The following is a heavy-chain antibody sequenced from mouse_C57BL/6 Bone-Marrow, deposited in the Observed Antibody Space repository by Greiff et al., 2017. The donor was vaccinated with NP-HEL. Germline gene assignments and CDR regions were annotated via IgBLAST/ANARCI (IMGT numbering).Heavy chain of an antibody. V-gene: IGHV1-72*01. CDR1: GYTFTSYW. CDR2: IDPNSGGT. Sequence: QVQLQQPGAELVKPGASVKLSCKASGYTFTSYWMHWVKQRPGRGLEWIGRIDPNSGGTKYNEKFKSKATLTVDKPSSTAYMQLSSLTSEDSAVYYGARYGAFITTVVATNYFDDWGQGTTLTVSS. CDR3: ARYGAFITTVVATNYFDD. J-gene: IGHJ2*01. D-gene: IGHD1-1*01.